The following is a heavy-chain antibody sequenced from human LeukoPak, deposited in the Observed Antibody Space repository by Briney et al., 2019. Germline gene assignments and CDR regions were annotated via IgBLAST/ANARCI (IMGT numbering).Heavy chain of an antibody. D-gene: IGHD6-6*01. CDR2: ISWNSGTL. Sequence: GRSLRLSCAASGFTFDDFAMHWVRHAPGKGLEWVSSISWNSGTLAYADSVKGRFTISRDNAKNSLYLQMNSLGAKDTALYYCAKDYIEYSSSSFWSYFDYWGQGTLVTVSS. CDR1: GFTFDDFA. CDR3: AKDYIEYSSSSFWSYFDY. V-gene: IGHV3-9*01. J-gene: IGHJ4*02.